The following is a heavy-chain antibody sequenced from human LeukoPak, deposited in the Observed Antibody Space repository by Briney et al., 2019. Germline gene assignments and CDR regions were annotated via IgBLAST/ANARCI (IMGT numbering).Heavy chain of an antibody. CDR1: GYTFTSYG. CDR3: ARDPRYCSGGSCYWRTEDYGDYSDYFDY. D-gene: IGHD2-15*01. CDR2: ISAYNGNT. Sequence: ASVKVSCKASGYTFTSYGISWVRQAPGQGLEWMGWISAYNGNTNYAQKLQGRVTMTTDTSTSTAYMELRSLRSDDTAVYYCARDPRYCSGGSCYWRTEDYGDYSDYFDYWGQGTLVTVSS. V-gene: IGHV1-18*01. J-gene: IGHJ4*02.